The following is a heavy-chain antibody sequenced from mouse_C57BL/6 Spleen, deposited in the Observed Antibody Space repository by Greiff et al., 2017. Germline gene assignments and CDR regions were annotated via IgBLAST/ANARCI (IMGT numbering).Heavy chain of an antibody. Sequence: QVQLQQSGAELVKPGASVKISCKASGYAFSSYWMNWVKQRPGKGLEWIGQIYPGDGDTNYNGKFKGKATLTADKSSSTAYMQLSSLTSEDSAFYFCARTHYYGSSLYYFDYWGQGTTLTVSS. CDR3: ARTHYYGSSLYYFDY. V-gene: IGHV1-80*01. CDR1: GYAFSSYW. J-gene: IGHJ2*01. CDR2: IYPGDGDT. D-gene: IGHD1-1*01.